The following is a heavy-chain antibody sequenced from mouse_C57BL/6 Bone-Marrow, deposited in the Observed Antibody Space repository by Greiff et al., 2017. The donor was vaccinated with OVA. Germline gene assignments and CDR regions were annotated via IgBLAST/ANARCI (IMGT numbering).Heavy chain of an antibody. J-gene: IGHJ2*01. V-gene: IGHV7-3*01. CDR1: GFTFTDYY. CDR2: IRNKANGYTT. CDR3: ARYHLYYFDY. Sequence: EVQVVESGGGLVQPGGSLSLSCAASGFTFTDYYMSWVRQPPGKALEWLGFIRNKANGYTTEYSASVKGRFTISRDNSQSILYLQMNALRAEDSATYYCARYHLYYFDYWGQGTTLTVSS.